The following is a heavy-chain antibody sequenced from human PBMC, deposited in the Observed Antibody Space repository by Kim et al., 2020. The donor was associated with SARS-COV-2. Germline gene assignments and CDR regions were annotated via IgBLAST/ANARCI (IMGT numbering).Heavy chain of an antibody. V-gene: IGHV3-9*01. J-gene: IGHJ5*02. D-gene: IGHD1-7*01. CDR3: AKANWNSNWFDP. Sequence: GYADSVKGRFTISRDNAKNSLYLQMNSLRAEDTALYYCAKANWNSNWFDPWGQGTLVTVSS.